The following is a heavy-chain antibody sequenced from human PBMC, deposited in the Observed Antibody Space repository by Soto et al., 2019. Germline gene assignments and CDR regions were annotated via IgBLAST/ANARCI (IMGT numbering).Heavy chain of an antibody. Sequence: EVQVLESGGGLVHPGGSLRLSCAASGFTFSSYAMTWVRQAPGKGLEWVSLVTDSGESTYYADSVKGRFTISRDNSKNTLNLQMHSLSAEDTAVYYCSNRLRGRYFDYWGQGTLVTVSS. V-gene: IGHV3-23*01. D-gene: IGHD6-6*01. CDR2: VTDSGEST. CDR3: SNRLRGRYFDY. CDR1: GFTFSSYA. J-gene: IGHJ4*02.